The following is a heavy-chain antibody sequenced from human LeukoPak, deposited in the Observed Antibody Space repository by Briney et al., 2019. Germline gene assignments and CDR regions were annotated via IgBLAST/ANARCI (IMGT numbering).Heavy chain of an antibody. CDR2: ISYDGSNK. J-gene: IGHJ6*02. V-gene: IGHV3-30-3*01. CDR3: AREAMPGIGGPYYYGLDV. CDR1: GFTFSSYA. D-gene: IGHD2-2*01. Sequence: GRSLRLSCAASGFTFSSYAMHWVRQAPGKGLEWVAVISYDGSNKYYADSVKGRFTISRDSSKNTVYLQMSSLRAEDTAVYYCAREAMPGIGGPYYYGLDVWGQGTMVTVSS.